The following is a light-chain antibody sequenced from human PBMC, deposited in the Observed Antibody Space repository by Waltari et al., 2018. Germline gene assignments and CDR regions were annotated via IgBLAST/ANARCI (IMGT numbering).Light chain of an antibody. V-gene: IGKV3-20*01. CDR2: GTS. CDR1: QSVTSIS. J-gene: IGKJ4*01. CDR3: QQYDGEVVT. Sequence: VVLTQSPGTLSLSPGERATLSCRASQSVTSISLSWYQQKLGRAPRLLIYGTSSRATGTPDRFSGSGSGTDFTLTISRLEPEDVAVYYCQQYDGEVVTFGGGTKVEI.